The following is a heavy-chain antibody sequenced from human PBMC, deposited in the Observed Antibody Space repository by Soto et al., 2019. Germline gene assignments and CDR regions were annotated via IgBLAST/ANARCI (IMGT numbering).Heavy chain of an antibody. CDR2: ISGSGGST. CDR1: GFTFSSYA. CDR3: AKVVSYDYIWGSYRYGY. D-gene: IGHD3-16*02. J-gene: IGHJ4*02. V-gene: IGHV3-23*01. Sequence: EVQLLESGGGLVQPGGSLRLSCAASGFTFSSYAMSWVRQAPGKGLEWVSAISGSGGSTYYADSVKGRFTISRDNSKNTLHLQMNSLRAEDTAVYYCAKVVSYDYIWGSYRYGYLGQGTLGTVSS.